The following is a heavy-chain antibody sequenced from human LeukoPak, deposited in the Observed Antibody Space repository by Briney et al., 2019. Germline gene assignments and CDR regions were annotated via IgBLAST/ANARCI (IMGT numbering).Heavy chain of an antibody. CDR1: GYTFTGYY. V-gene: IGHV1-2*02. D-gene: IGHD3-10*01. Sequence: SSVKVSCKASGYTFTGYYMHWVRQAPGQGLEWMGWINPNSGGTNYAQKFQVRVTMTRDTSISTAYMELSRLRSDDTAVYYCARDKLRARGFDYWGQGTLVTVSS. J-gene: IGHJ4*02. CDR3: ARDKLRARGFDY. CDR2: INPNSGGT.